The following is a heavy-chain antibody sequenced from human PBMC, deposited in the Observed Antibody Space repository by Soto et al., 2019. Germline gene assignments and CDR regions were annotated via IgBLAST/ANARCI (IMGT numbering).Heavy chain of an antibody. D-gene: IGHD3-22*01. V-gene: IGHV1-69*01. J-gene: IGHJ6*02. CDR3: ARAVLDSSGYYYSYYYGMDV. CDR2: IIPIFGTA. CDR1: GGTFSSYA. Sequence: QVQLVQSGAEVKKPGSSVKVSCKASGGTFSSYAISWVRQAPGQGLEWMGGIIPIFGTANYAQKFQGRVTITADESTSTAYMELGSLRSEDTAVYYCARAVLDSSGYYYSYYYGMDVWGQGTTVTVSS.